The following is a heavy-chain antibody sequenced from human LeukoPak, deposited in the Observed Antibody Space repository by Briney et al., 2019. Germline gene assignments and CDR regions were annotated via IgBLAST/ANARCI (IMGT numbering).Heavy chain of an antibody. CDR1: GGSFRGYY. CDR2: INHSGST. J-gene: IGHJ6*03. V-gene: IGHV4-34*01. D-gene: IGHD3-10*01. Sequence: PSETLSLTCAVYGGSFRGYYWSWIRQPPGKGLEWIGEINHSGSTNYNPSLKSRVTISVDTSKNQFSLKLSSVTAADTAVYYCARGYIPRSGKSPVYYYMDVWGKGTAVTVSS. CDR3: ARGYIPRSGKSPVYYYMDV.